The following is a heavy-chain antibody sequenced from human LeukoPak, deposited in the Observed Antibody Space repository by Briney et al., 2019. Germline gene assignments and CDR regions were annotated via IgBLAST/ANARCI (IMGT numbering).Heavy chain of an antibody. D-gene: IGHD3-9*01. CDR1: GGSISSSSYY. Sequence: SETLSLTCTFSGGSISSSSYYWGWIRQPPGKGLEWIGSIYYSGSTYYNPSLKSRVTISVDTSKNQFSLKLSSVTAADTAVYYCAGNNLRYFDWFDPWGQGTLVTVSS. CDR3: AGNNLRYFDWFDP. V-gene: IGHV4-39*07. J-gene: IGHJ5*02. CDR2: IYYSGST.